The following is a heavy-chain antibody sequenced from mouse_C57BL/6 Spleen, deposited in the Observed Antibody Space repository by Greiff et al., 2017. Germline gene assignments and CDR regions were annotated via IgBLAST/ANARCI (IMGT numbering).Heavy chain of an antibody. V-gene: IGHV1-55*01. J-gene: IGHJ4*01. Sequence: QVQLQQPGAELVKPGASVKMSCKASGYTFTSYWITWVKQRPGQGLEWIGDIYPGSGSTNYNEKFKSKATLTVDTSSSTAYRQLSSLTAEDSAVYYCARDGYYGKGAMDYWGQGTSVTVSS. CDR1: GYTFTSYW. D-gene: IGHD2-3*01. CDR2: IYPGSGST. CDR3: ARDGYYGKGAMDY.